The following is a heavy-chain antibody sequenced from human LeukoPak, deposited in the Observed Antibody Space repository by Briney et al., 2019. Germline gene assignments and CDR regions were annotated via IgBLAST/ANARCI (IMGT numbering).Heavy chain of an antibody. V-gene: IGHV3-30*04. CDR3: ARDSPAYCTNGVCYTSWFDP. CDR1: GFTFSSYA. D-gene: IGHD2-8*01. Sequence: GGSLRLSCAASGFTFSSYAMSWVRQAPGKGLEWVAVISYDGSNKYYADSVKGRFTISRDNSKNTLYLQMNSLRAEDTAVYYCARDSPAYCTNGVCYTSWFDPWGQGTLVTVSS. J-gene: IGHJ5*02. CDR2: ISYDGSNK.